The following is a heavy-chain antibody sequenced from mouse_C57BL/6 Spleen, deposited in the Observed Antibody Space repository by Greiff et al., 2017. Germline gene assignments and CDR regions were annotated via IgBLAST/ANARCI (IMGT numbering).Heavy chain of an antibody. CDR3: ARGRSLDY. V-gene: IGHV1-59*01. CDR2: IDPSDSYT. Sequence: VQLRQPGAELVRPGTSVKLSCKASGYTFTSYWMHWVKQRPGQGLEWIGVIDPSDSYTNYNQKFKGKATLTVDTSSSTAYMQLSSLTSEDSAGYYGARGRSLDYWGQGTTLTVSS. CDR1: GYTFTSYW. J-gene: IGHJ2*01.